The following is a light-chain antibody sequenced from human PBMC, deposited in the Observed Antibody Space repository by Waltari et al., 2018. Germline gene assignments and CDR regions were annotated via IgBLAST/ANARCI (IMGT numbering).Light chain of an antibody. CDR3: AAWDDRLFGPV. V-gene: IGLV1-44*01. CDR2: GND. Sequence: QSALTQPPSTSGTPGQRVTIPCSGSNSNIGVNTVNWYQVLPGTAPKLLIYGNDQRPAGVPDRFSASKSGSSASLAISGLQSEDEADYYCAAWDDRLFGPVFGTGTEVTVL. J-gene: IGLJ1*01. CDR1: NSNIGVNT.